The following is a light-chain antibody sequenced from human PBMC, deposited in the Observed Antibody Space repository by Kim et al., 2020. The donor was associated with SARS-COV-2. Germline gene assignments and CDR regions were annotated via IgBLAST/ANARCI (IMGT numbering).Light chain of an antibody. CDR2: FNSDGSH. V-gene: IGLV4-69*01. CDR3: QTWGSEIVV. CDR1: SGHSSYA. Sequence: QPVLTQSPSASASLGASVKLTCTLSSGHSSYAIAWHQQQPEKGPRYLMKFNSDGSHSKGDGIPDRFSGSTSGAERYLTISSLQSEDEADYYCQTWGSEIVVFGGGTQLTVL. J-gene: IGLJ2*01.